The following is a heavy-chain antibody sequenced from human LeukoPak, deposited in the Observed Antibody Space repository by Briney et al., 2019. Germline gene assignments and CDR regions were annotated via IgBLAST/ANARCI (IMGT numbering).Heavy chain of an antibody. CDR1: GFTFSTYA. Sequence: PGGSLRLSCAASGFTFSTYALHWARQAPGKGLEFVSGVNSNGGNTYYANSVKGRFTISRDNSKNTLYLQMGSLRPEDMAVYHCARVILTGYYYDSWGQGTLVTVSS. V-gene: IGHV3-64*01. J-gene: IGHJ4*02. CDR2: VNSNGGNT. CDR3: ARVILTGYYYDS. D-gene: IGHD3-9*01.